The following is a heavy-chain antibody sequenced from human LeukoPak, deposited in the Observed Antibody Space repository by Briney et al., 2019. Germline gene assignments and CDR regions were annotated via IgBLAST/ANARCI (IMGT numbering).Heavy chain of an antibody. D-gene: IGHD4-11*01. J-gene: IGHJ5*02. Sequence: GGSLRLSCAASGFTFNSYAMHWVRQAPGKGLEWVTVISYDGSNKYYADSVKGRFTISRDNSKNTLYLQMNSLRVEDTAVYYCARGDYNAAWFDPWGQGTLVTVSS. CDR2: ISYDGSNK. CDR1: GFTFNSYA. V-gene: IGHV3-30-3*01. CDR3: ARGDYNAAWFDP.